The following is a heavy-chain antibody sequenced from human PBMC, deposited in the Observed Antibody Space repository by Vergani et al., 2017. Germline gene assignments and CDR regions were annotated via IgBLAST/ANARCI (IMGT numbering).Heavy chain of an antibody. Sequence: QVQLVQSGAEVKKPGASVKVSCKASGYTFTSYYMHWVRQAPGQGLEWMGIINPSGGSTSYAQKFQGRVTMTRDTSTSTVYMELSSLRSEDTAVYYCAKDGTDPIDYYDSSGYYFFDYWGQGSLVTVSS. CDR3: AKDGTDPIDYYDSSGYYFFDY. J-gene: IGHJ4*02. CDR1: GYTFTSYY. V-gene: IGHV1-46*01. CDR2: INPSGGST. D-gene: IGHD3-22*01.